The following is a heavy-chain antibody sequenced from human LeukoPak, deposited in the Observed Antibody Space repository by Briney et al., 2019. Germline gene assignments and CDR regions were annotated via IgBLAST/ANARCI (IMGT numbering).Heavy chain of an antibody. CDR2: INPNSGGT. CDR3: ARDGYSYGEIFDY. CDR1: GYTFTGYY. J-gene: IGHJ4*02. D-gene: IGHD5-18*01. V-gene: IGHV1-2*02. Sequence: ASVKVSCKASGYTFTGYYMHWVRQAPGQGLEWMGWINPNSGGTNYAQKFQGRVTMTRDTSISTAYMELSRLRSDDTAVYYYARDGYSYGEIFDYWGQGTLVTVSS.